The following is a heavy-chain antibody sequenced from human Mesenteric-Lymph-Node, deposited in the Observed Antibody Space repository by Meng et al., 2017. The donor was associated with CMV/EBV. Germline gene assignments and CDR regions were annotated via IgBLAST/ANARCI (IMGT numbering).Heavy chain of an antibody. CDR1: GITFSDYY. CDR3: ARDEGSGSYHRFDH. V-gene: IGHV3-11*01. J-gene: IGHJ5*02. Sequence: SGITFSDYYMSWIRQAPGKGLEWVSYISSSGNTIYYADSVKGRFTISRDNAKNSLYLQMNSLRAEDTAVYYCARDEGSGSYHRFDHWGQGTLVTVSS. D-gene: IGHD3-10*01. CDR2: ISSSGNTI.